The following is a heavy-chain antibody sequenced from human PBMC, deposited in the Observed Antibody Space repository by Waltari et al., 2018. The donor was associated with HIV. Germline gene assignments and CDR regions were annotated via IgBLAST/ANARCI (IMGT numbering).Heavy chain of an antibody. CDR1: GYTFTSYD. CDR2: MNPDSGNK. J-gene: IGHJ6*02. V-gene: IGHV1-8*01. Sequence: QVQLVQSGAEVKKPGASVKVSCKAFGYTFTSYDINWVRQATGQGLEWKGWMNPDSGNKGYAKEFQGRVTMTRKTSITTAYMELSGLRSEDTAVYYCARRASSWYENRENYFYGMDVWGQGTTVTVSS. D-gene: IGHD6-13*01. CDR3: ARRASSWYENRENYFYGMDV.